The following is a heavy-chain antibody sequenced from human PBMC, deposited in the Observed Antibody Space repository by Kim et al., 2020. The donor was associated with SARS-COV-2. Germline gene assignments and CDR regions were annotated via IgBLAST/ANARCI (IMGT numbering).Heavy chain of an antibody. D-gene: IGHD6-13*01. CDR1: GGSFSGYY. V-gene: IGHV4-34*01. J-gene: IGHJ5*02. Sequence: SETLSLTCAVYGGSFSGYYWSWIRQPPGKGLEWIGEINHSGSTNYNPSLKSRVTISVDTSKNQFSLKLSSVTAADTAVYYCARGQQQLPEDWFDPWGQGTLVTVSS. CDR2: INHSGST. CDR3: ARGQQQLPEDWFDP.